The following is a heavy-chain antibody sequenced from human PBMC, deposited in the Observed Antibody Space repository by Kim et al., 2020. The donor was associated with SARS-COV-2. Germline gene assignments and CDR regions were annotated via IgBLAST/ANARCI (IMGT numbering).Heavy chain of an antibody. Sequence: SETLSLTCAVYGGSFSGYYCSWIRQPPGKGLEWIGEINHSGSTNYNPSLKSRVTISVDTSTNQFSLKLSSVTAADTAVYYCATAHYYYDSSGYPQWIDYWGQGTLVTVSS. CDR2: INHSGST. D-gene: IGHD3-22*01. CDR3: ATAHYYYDSSGYPQWIDY. CDR1: GGSFSGYY. J-gene: IGHJ4*02. V-gene: IGHV4-34*01.